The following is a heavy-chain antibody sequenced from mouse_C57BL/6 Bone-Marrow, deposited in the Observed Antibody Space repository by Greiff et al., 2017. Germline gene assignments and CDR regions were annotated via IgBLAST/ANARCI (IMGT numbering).Heavy chain of an antibody. CDR3: ARGGVTVVEGNYAMDY. CDR1: GYTFTSYW. D-gene: IGHD1-1*01. CDR2: IYPGSGST. Sequence: QVQLQQPGAKLVKPGASVKMSCKASGYTFTSYWITWVKQRPGQGLEWIGDIYPGSGSTNYNEKFKSKATLTVDTSSSTAYMQLSSLTSEDSAVYYCARGGVTVVEGNYAMDYWGQGTSVTVSS. V-gene: IGHV1-55*01. J-gene: IGHJ4*01.